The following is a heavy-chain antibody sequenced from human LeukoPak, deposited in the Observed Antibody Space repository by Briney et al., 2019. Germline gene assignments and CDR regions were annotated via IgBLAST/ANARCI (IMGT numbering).Heavy chain of an antibody. CDR3: ARDSIVVVPAANYYFDY. CDR1: GYTFTSYG. Sequence: ASVKVSCKASGYTFTSYGISWVRQAPGQGLEWMGWISAYNGNTNYAQKLQGRVTMTTDTSTSTAYMELRSLRSDDTAVYYCARDSIVVVPAANYYFDYWGQGTLVTVSS. D-gene: IGHD2-2*01. CDR2: ISAYNGNT. J-gene: IGHJ4*02. V-gene: IGHV1-18*01.